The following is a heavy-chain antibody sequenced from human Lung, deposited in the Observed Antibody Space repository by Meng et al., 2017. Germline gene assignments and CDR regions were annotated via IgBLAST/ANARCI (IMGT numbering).Heavy chain of an antibody. D-gene: IGHD1-26*01. CDR3: ARFDISSSGRGDY. J-gene: IGHJ4*02. CDR1: GGSITSSTW. CDR2: IFHSGST. Sequence: QGQLQESGPGLVTPSGTLSLTCAVSGGSITSSTWWSWVRQTRGKGLEWFGEIFHSGSTNYNPPLESRVTISVDKSKNQFSLKVYSVTAADTATYYCARFDISSSGRGDYWGQGILVTVSS. V-gene: IGHV4-4*02.